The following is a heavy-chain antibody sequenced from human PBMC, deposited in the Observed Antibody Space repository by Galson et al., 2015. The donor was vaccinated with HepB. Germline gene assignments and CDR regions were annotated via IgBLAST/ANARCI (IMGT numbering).Heavy chain of an antibody. CDR3: ARGASLGPTDY. CDR1: GFTFSSYA. J-gene: IGHJ4*02. CDR2: ISYDGSNK. D-gene: IGHD3-16*01. V-gene: IGHV3-30-3*01. Sequence: SLRLSCAASGFTFSSYAMHWVRQAPGKGLEWVAVISYDGSNKYYADSVKGRFTISRDNSKNTLYLQMNSLRAEDTAVYYCARGASLGPTDYWGQGTLVTVSS.